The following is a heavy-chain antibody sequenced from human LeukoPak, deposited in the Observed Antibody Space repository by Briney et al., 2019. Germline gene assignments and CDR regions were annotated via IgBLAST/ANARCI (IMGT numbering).Heavy chain of an antibody. CDR3: ARKLSGYAPFDC. J-gene: IGHJ4*02. Sequence: GGSLRLSCAASGFTFTNYPMIWVRQAPGRGLTWVSGISGSGGSTYYADSVKGRFTISRDNPRSTLYLQMSSLRAEDTAVYYCARKLSGYAPFDCWGQGTLVTVSS. CDR1: GFTFTNYP. CDR2: ISGSGGST. D-gene: IGHD5-12*01. V-gene: IGHV3-23*01.